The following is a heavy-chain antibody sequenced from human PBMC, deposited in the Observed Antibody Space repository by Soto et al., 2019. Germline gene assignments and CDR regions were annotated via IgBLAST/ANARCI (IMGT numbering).Heavy chain of an antibody. CDR2: ISGSGGST. Sequence: GGSLRLSCAASGFTFSSYAMSWVRQAPGKGLEWVSAISGSGGSTYYADSVKGRFTISRDNSKNTLYLQMNSLRAEDTAVYYCAKDQDDVAVAGLYYFDYWGQGTLVTVSS. CDR3: AKDQDDVAVAGLYYFDY. V-gene: IGHV3-23*01. J-gene: IGHJ4*02. D-gene: IGHD6-19*01. CDR1: GFTFSSYA.